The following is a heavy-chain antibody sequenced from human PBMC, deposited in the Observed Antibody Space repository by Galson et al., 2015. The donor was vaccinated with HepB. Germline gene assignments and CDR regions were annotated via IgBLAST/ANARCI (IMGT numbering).Heavy chain of an antibody. CDR2: IKQDGSEK. J-gene: IGHJ4*02. D-gene: IGHD4-11*01. Sequence: SLRLSCAASGFTFSSYWMSWVRQAPGKGLEWVANIKQDGSEKYYVDSVKGRFTISRDNAKNSLYLQMNSLRAEDTAVYYCARDALTVWDYFDYWGQGTLVTVSS. V-gene: IGHV3-7*03. CDR3: ARDALTVWDYFDY. CDR1: GFTFSSYW.